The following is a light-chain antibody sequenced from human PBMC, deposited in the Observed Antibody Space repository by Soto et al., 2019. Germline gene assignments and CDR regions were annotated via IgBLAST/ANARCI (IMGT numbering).Light chain of an antibody. J-gene: IGKJ1*01. CDR2: GVF. Sequence: EIVLTQSPDTLSLSPGERATLSCRASQSVASNQLAWYQHKSGQAPRLLIHGVFTRANGIPDRFSGSGSGTDFTLTISRLEPEDFALYYCQQYGGSPQTFVQGTKVEIK. CDR1: QSVASNQ. V-gene: IGKV3-20*01. CDR3: QQYGGSPQT.